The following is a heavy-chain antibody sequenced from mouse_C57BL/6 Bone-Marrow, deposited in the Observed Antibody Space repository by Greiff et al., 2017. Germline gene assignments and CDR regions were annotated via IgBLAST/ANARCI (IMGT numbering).Heavy chain of an antibody. J-gene: IGHJ2*01. CDR2: IDPETGGT. CDR3: TRKRGQRQMDY. D-gene: IGHD3-3*01. Sequence: VKLQESGAELVRPGASVTLSCKASGYTFTDYEMHWVKQTPVHGLEWIGAIDPETGGTAYNQKFKGKAILTADKSSSTAYMELRSLTSEDSAVYYCTRKRGQRQMDYWGQGTTLTVSS. CDR1: GYTFTDYE. V-gene: IGHV1-15*01.